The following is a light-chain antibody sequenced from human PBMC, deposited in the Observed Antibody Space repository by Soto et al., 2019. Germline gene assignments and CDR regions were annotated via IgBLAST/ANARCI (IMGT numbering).Light chain of an antibody. J-gene: IGKJ5*01. CDR1: QSISNL. CDR2: KAS. Sequence: DIQMTQSPSTLSASVGDRVTITCRASQSISNLLAWYQQKPGRAPTLLIYKASTLESGVPSRFSGSGSGTEFALTISSLQPDDCATYYCQQYNSYPLTFGQGTRLEIK. V-gene: IGKV1-5*03. CDR3: QQYNSYPLT.